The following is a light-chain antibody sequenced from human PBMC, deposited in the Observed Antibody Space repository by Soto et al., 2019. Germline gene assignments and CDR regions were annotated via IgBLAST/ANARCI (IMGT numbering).Light chain of an antibody. V-gene: IGLV1-44*01. CDR1: SSNIGSNT. J-gene: IGLJ1*01. Sequence: QSVLTQPPSASGTPGQRVTISCSGSSSNIGSNTVNWYQQLPGTAPKLLIYSNNQRPSGVPDRFSGSKSGTSASLAISGLQSEDEADYYCAAWDDSLNAPNYGFGTGTQLTVL. CDR2: SNN. CDR3: AAWDDSLNAPNYG.